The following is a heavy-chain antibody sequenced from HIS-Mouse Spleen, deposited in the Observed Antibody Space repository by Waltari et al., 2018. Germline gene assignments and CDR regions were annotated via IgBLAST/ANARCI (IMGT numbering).Heavy chain of an antibody. CDR2: IYSGGST. J-gene: IGHJ3*02. CDR3: ARAAYSSSSDDAFDI. D-gene: IGHD6-6*01. Sequence: APGKGLEWVSVIYSGGSTYYADSVKGRFTISRDNSKNTLYLQMNSLRAEDTAVYYCARAAYSSSSDDAFDIWGQGTMVTVSS. V-gene: IGHV3-53*01.